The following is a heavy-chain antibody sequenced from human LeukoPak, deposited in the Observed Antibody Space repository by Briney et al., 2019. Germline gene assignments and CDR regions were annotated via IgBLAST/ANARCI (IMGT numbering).Heavy chain of an antibody. D-gene: IGHD2-15*01. V-gene: IGHV4-59*11. CDR3: ARRGYGDS. Sequence: SETLSLTCTVSGASISNHYWNWIRQPPGKGLEWIGYISDSGSTNYIPSLKNRVTISAATSKNQFSLKLSSVTAADTAVYYCARRGYGDSWGQGTLVTVSS. CDR2: ISDSGST. CDR1: GASISNHY. J-gene: IGHJ4*02.